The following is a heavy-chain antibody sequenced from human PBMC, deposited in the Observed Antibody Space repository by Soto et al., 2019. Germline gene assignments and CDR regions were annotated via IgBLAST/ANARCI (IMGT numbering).Heavy chain of an antibody. CDR2: MNPNSGNT. Sequence: ASVKVSCKASGYTFTSYDINWVRQATGQGLEWMGWMNPNSGNTGYAQKFQGRVTMTRNTSISTAYMELSSLRSEDTAVYYCARGGGSSWYGSNAFDIWGQGTMVTVSS. D-gene: IGHD6-13*01. V-gene: IGHV1-8*01. J-gene: IGHJ3*02. CDR1: GYTFTSYD. CDR3: ARGGGSSWYGSNAFDI.